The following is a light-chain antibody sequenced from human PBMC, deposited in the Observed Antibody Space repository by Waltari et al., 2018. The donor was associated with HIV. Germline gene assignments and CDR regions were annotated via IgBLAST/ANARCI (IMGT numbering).Light chain of an antibody. Sequence: SSELTQDPAVSVALGQTVKLECLGDRLRNSYASWYRLRPGPAPQLLVYGKNSRPSGIPDRFAASSSGNRSFLTITGARAEDEADYYCACWDRSGDYILFGGGTSLTGL. J-gene: IGLJ2*01. CDR2: GKN. CDR1: RLRNSY. CDR3: ACWDRSGDYIL. V-gene: IGLV3-19*01.